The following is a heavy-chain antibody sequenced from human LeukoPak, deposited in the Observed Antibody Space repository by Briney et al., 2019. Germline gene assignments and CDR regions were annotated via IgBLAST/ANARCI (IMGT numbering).Heavy chain of an antibody. CDR3: ASQRREMAVSGADAFDI. CDR2: IYPGDSDT. J-gene: IGHJ3*02. D-gene: IGHD5-24*01. V-gene: IGHV5-51*01. CDR1: GYSFTSYW. Sequence: GESLKISCKGSGYSFTSYWIGWVRQMPGKGLEWMGIIYPGDSDTRYSPSLQGQVTISADKSITSAYLHWNSLKASDTAMYYCASQRREMAVSGADAFDIWGPGTMVTVSS.